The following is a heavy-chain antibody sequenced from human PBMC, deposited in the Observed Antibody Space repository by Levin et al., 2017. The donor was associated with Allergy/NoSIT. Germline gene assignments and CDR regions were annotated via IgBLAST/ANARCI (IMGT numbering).Heavy chain of an antibody. CDR3: ARGTASSGWFFFDY. V-gene: IGHV3-30-3*01. CDR1: GFTFSSYA. Sequence: GESLKISCAASGFTFSSYAMHWVRQAPGKGLEWVAVISYDGSNKYYADSVKGRFTISRDNSKNTLYLQMNSLRAEDTAVYYCARGTASSGWFFFDYWGQGTLVTVSS. D-gene: IGHD6-19*01. CDR2: ISYDGSNK. J-gene: IGHJ4*02.